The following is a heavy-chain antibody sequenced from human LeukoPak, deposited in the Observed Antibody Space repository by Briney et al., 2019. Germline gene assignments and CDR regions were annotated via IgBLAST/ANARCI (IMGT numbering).Heavy chain of an antibody. CDR3: ARAPNPLVGATLPDDY. D-gene: IGHD1-26*01. V-gene: IGHV1-18*01. CDR1: GYTFTSYG. CDR2: ISAYNGNT. J-gene: IGHJ4*02. Sequence: ASVKVSCKASGYTFTSYGISWVRQAPGQGLEWMGWISAYNGNTNYAQKLQGRVTMTTDTSTSTAYMELRSLRSDDTAVYYCARAPNPLVGATLPDDYWGQGTLVTVSS.